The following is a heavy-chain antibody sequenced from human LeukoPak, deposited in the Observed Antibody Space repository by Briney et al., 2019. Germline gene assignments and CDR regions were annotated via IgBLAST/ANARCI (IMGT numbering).Heavy chain of an antibody. J-gene: IGHJ4*02. D-gene: IGHD3-9*01. CDR3: AKCAEGYFDWLLCEFDY. V-gene: IGHV3-30-3*02. CDR1: GFTFSSYA. Sequence: GGSLRLSCAASGFTFSSYAMHWVRQAPGKGLEWVAVISYDGSNKYYADSVKGRFTISRDNAKNSLYLQMNSLRTEDTALYYCAKCAEGYFDWLLCEFDYWGQGTLVTVSS. CDR2: ISYDGSNK.